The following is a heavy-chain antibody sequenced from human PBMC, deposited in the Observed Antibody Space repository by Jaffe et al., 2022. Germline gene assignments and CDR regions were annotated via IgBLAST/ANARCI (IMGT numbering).Heavy chain of an antibody. J-gene: IGHJ5*02. CDR2: INHSGST. Sequence: QVQLQQWGAGLLKPSETLSLTCAVYGGSFSGYYWSWIRQPPGKGLEWIGEINHSGSTNYNPSLKSRVTISVDTSKNQFSLKLSSVTAADTAVYYCARYELGLYYYDSSGYFKINCGFDPWGQGTLVTVSS. CDR3: ARYELGLYYYDSSGYFKINCGFDP. CDR1: GGSFSGYY. V-gene: IGHV4-34*01. D-gene: IGHD3-22*01.